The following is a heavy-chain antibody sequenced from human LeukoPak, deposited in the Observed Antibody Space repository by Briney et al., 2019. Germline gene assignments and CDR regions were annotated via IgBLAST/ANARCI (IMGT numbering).Heavy chain of an antibody. CDR1: GFTFSTYL. CDR3: AREGYDFWSGYSFYFDY. CDR2: IKQDGSEK. Sequence: GSLRLSCAASGFTFSTYLMSWVRQAPGKGLEWVANIKQDGSEKYYVDSVKGRFTISRDNAKNSLYLQMNSLRAEDTAVYYCAREGYDFWSGYSFYFDYWGPGNPGHRLL. J-gene: IGHJ4*02. V-gene: IGHV3-7*01. D-gene: IGHD3-3*01.